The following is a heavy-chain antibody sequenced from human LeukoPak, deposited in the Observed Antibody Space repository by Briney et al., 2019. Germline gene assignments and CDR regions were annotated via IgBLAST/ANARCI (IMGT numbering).Heavy chain of an antibody. CDR2: TIPIFGTA. J-gene: IGHJ5*02. Sequence: SGKLSRKSSGGTFTSYTISWVRHAPGQGLEWMGGTIPIFGTANYAQKLQGRVTITADESTSTAYMELSSLRSEDTAVYYCARDKGSQSRRKWFDPWGQGTLVSVSS. CDR1: GGTFTSYT. V-gene: IGHV1-69*01. CDR3: ARDKGSQSRRKWFDP.